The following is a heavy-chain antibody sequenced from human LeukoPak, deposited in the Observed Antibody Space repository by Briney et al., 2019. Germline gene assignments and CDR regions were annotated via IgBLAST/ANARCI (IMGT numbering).Heavy chain of an antibody. CDR1: GFTVSSNY. CDR2: IYSGGST. CDR3: AKEVVDTAMVDY. D-gene: IGHD5-18*01. J-gene: IGHJ4*02. V-gene: IGHV3-66*01. Sequence: GGSLRLSCAASGFTVSSNYMSWVRQAPGKELEWVSVIYSGGSTYYADSVKGRFTISRDNSKNTLYLQMNSLRAEDTAVYYCAKEVVDTAMVDYWGQGTLVTVSS.